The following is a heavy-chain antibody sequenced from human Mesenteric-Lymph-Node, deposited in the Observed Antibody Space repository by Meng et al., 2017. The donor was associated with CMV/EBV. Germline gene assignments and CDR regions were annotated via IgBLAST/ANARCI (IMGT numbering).Heavy chain of an antibody. V-gene: IGHV1-2*02. Sequence: SGYPFTGYYMHWVRQAPGQGLEWMGWINPNSGGTNYAQKFQGRVTMTRDTSISTAYMELSRLRSDDTAVYYCAGEWELLSRYWVDPWGQGTLVTVSS. CDR1: GYPFTGYY. D-gene: IGHD1-26*01. J-gene: IGHJ5*02. CDR2: INPNSGGT. CDR3: AGEWELLSRYWVDP.